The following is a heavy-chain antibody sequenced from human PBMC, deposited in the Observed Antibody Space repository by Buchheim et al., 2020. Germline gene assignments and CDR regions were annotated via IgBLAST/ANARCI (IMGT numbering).Heavy chain of an antibody. CDR2: IYHTGST. D-gene: IGHD3-10*01. Sequence: QVQLQESGPGLVKPSGTLSLTCAVSGDSISSNNWWSWVRQPPGKGLEWIGEIYHTGSTNYNPSLKSRVTISVDKSTNQFSLKLTSVTAADTAFYYCVRGFYGFGRADYWGQGTL. V-gene: IGHV4-4*02. J-gene: IGHJ4*02. CDR1: GDSISSNNW. CDR3: VRGFYGFGRADY.